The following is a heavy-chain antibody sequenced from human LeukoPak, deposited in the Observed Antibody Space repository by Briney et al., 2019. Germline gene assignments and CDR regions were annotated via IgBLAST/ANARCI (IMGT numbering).Heavy chain of an antibody. V-gene: IGHV3-49*04. CDR1: GFTFSSYA. CDR3: SRTMYNGNNVRPSDY. J-gene: IGHJ4*02. D-gene: IGHD1/OR15-1a*01. CDR2: IKSKLYTETT. Sequence: GGSLRLSCAASGFTFSSYAMSWVGQAPGQGRGGVGFIKSKLYTETTQYPESEKGRFTISTDNYKSIAYLQMNSLKTEDKAVYFYSRTMYNGNNVRPSDYWGQGTLVTVSS.